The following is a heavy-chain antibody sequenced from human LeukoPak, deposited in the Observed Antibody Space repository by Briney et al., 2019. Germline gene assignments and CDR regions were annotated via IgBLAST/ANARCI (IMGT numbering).Heavy chain of an antibody. J-gene: IGHJ4*02. Sequence: ASVKVSCKASGYTFTGYYMHWVRQAPGQGFEWMGWINPNSGGTNYAQKFQGRVTMTRDTSISTAYMDLSSLRSDDTAVYYCAREKGFGELLFDYWGQGTLVTVSS. CDR1: GYTFTGYY. CDR2: INPNSGGT. D-gene: IGHD3-10*01. CDR3: AREKGFGELLFDY. V-gene: IGHV1-2*02.